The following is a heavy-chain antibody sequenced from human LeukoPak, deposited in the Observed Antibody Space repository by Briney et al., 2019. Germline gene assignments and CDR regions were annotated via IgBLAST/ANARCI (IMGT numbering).Heavy chain of an antibody. CDR3: ARDESYSSDY. J-gene: IGHJ4*02. D-gene: IGHD6-13*01. V-gene: IGHV3-7*05. CDR1: GFTFSNYW. Sequence: GGSLRLSCAASGFTFSNYWMSWVRQAPGKGPEWVANIKHDGSEKYYVDSVKGRFTISRDNAKNSLCLQMNRLRAEDTAVYYCARDESYSSDYWGQGTLVTVSS. CDR2: IKHDGSEK.